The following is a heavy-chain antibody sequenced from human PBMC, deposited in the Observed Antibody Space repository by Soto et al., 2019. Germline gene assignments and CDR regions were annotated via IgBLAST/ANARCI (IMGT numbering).Heavy chain of an antibody. V-gene: IGHV1-69*13. J-gene: IGHJ6*02. CDR2: IIPIFGTA. CDR3: ARSPSWGGYYYYGMDV. D-gene: IGHD3-16*01. Sequence: SVKVSCKASGGTFSSYAISWVRQAPGQGLEWMGGIIPIFGTANYAQKFQGRVTITADESTSTAYMELSSLRSEDTAVYYCARSPSWGGYYYYGMDVWGQGTTVTVSS. CDR1: GGTFSSYA.